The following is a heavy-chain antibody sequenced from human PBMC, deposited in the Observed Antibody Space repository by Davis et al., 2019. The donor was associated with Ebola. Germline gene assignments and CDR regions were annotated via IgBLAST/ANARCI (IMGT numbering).Heavy chain of an antibody. Sequence: SLKISCAASGFTFDDYAMHWVRQAPGQGLEWVSGISWNSGSIGYADSVKGRFTISRDNAKNSLYLQMNSLRAEDTALYYCAKDRYSSGWYGFDYWGQGTLVTVSS. D-gene: IGHD6-19*01. V-gene: IGHV3-9*01. CDR1: GFTFDDYA. CDR2: ISWNSGSI. CDR3: AKDRYSSGWYGFDY. J-gene: IGHJ4*02.